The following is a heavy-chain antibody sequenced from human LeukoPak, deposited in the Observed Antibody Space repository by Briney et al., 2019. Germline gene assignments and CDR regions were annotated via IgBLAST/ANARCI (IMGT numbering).Heavy chain of an antibody. Sequence: GGSLRLSCAASGFTFSSYGMHWVRQAPGKGLEWVAVISYDGSNKYYADSVKGRFTISRDNSKNTLYLQMNSLRAEDTAVYYCARDSEYSGYAFDYWGQGTLVTVSS. CDR2: ISYDGSNK. CDR1: GFTFSSYG. V-gene: IGHV3-30*03. CDR3: ARDSEYSGYAFDY. J-gene: IGHJ4*02. D-gene: IGHD5-12*01.